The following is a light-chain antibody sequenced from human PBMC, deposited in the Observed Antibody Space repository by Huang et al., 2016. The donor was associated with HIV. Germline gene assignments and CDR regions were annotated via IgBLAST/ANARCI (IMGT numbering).Light chain of an antibody. Sequence: EVVLTQSPVTLSLFPGERATLSCRASQSVGNYLAWYQQKPGQAPRLRIFDAINRATGIPVRFSGGWSGTDFALTISGLEPDDFAVYYCQQRGNSWTFGQGTKVEIK. V-gene: IGKV3-11*01. CDR3: QQRGNSWT. J-gene: IGKJ1*01. CDR2: DAI. CDR1: QSVGNY.